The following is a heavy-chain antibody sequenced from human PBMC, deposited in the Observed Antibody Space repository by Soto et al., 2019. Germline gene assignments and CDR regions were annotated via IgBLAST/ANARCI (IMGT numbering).Heavy chain of an antibody. D-gene: IGHD2-21*02. CDR2: ISYDGGER. V-gene: IGHV3-30*03. Sequence: VRQAPGKGLEWVTGISYDGGERFYADSVKGRFTISRDNSKNRLDLQMSSLRPEDTAVYYCARDLPLYCRGDCNFDFWGQGTLVTVSS. J-gene: IGHJ4*02. CDR3: ARDLPLYCRGDCNFDF.